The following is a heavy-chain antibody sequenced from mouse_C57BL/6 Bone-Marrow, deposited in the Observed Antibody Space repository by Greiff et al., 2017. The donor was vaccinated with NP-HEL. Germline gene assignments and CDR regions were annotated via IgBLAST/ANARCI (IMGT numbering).Heavy chain of an antibody. D-gene: IGHD1-1*01. CDR3: ARHRTTVVGDYFDY. CDR1: GFTFSSYG. J-gene: IGHJ2*01. Sequence: EVKLVESGGDLVKPGGSLKLSCAASGFTFSSYGMSWVRQTPDKRLEWVATISSGGSYTYYPDSVKGRFTISRDNAKNTLYLQMSSLKSEDTAMYYCARHRTTVVGDYFDYWGQGTTLTVSS. CDR2: ISSGGSYT. V-gene: IGHV5-6*01.